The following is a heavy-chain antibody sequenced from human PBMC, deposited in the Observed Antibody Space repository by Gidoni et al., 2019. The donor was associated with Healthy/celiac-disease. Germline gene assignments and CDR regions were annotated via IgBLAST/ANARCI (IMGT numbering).Heavy chain of an antibody. D-gene: IGHD6-13*01. CDR3: ARVTQQLYYYYYMDV. Sequence: FTISRDNSKNTLYLQMNSLRAEDTAVYYCARVTQQLYYYYYMDVWGKGTTVTVSS. J-gene: IGHJ6*03. V-gene: IGHV3-30*01.